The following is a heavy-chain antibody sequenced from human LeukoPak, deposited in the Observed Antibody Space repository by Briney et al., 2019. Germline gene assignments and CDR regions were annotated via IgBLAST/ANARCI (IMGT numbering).Heavy chain of an antibody. J-gene: IGHJ5*02. V-gene: IGHV3-23*01. CDR3: ARSRGPGTHWFDP. CDR1: GFTFNTYA. Sequence: PGGSLRLSCAASGFTFNTYALSRVRQAPGKGLEWVSTLSDGTYYADSVQGRFTISRDNSKNTLYLQMDSLTTDDTAIYFCARSRGPGTHWFDPWGQGTLVTVSS. D-gene: IGHD3-10*01. CDR2: LSDGT.